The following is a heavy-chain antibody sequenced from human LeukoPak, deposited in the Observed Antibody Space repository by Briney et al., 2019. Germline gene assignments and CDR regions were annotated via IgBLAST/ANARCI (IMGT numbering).Heavy chain of an antibody. J-gene: IGHJ4*02. D-gene: IGHD5-18*01. CDR2: IKQDGSEK. CDR3: ARDRSRWGYSYGYPGY. V-gene: IGHV3-7*01. Sequence: GGSLRLSCAASGFTFSSYWMSWVRQAQGKGLEWVANIKQDGSEKYYVDSVKGRFTISRDNAKNSLYLQMNSLRAEDTAVYYCARDRSRWGYSYGYPGYWGQGTLVTVSS. CDR1: GFTFSSYW.